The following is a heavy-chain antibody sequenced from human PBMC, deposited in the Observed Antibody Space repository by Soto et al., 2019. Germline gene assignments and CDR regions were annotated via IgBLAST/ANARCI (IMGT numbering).Heavy chain of an antibody. J-gene: IGHJ6*03. CDR2: IYYSGST. CDR1: GGSISSSSYY. CDR3: ARPRVERGPQNYYYYYYMDV. V-gene: IGHV4-39*01. D-gene: IGHD1-26*01. Sequence: QLQLQESGPGLVKPSETLSLTCTVSGGSISSSSYYWGWIRQPPGKGLEWIGSIYYSGSTYYNPSLKSRVTISVDTSKNQFSLKLSSVTAADTAVYYCARPRVERGPQNYYYYYYMDVWGKGTTVTVSS.